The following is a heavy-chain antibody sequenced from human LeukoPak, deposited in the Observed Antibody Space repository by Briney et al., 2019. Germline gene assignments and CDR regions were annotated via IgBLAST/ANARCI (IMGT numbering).Heavy chain of an antibody. CDR3: AKSSSGWSLVDY. CDR1: GFTFDDYA. V-gene: IGHV3-9*01. J-gene: IGHJ4*02. CDR2: ISWNSGSI. Sequence: SLRLSCAASGFTFDDYAMHWVRQAPGKGLEWVSGISWNSGSIGYADSVKGRFTISRDNAKNSLYLQMNSLRAEDTALYYCAKSSSGWSLVDYWGQGTLVTVSS. D-gene: IGHD6-19*01.